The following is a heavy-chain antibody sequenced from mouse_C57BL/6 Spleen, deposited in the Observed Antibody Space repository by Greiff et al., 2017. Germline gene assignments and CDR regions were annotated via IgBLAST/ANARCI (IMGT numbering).Heavy chain of an antibody. CDR3: ARTAYYGRRNAMDY. CDR2: IWSGGST. V-gene: IGHV2-2*01. D-gene: IGHD1-1*01. CDR1: GFSLTSYG. Sequence: QVQLQQSGPGLVQPSQSLSITCTVSGFSLTSYGVHWVRQSPGKGLEWLGVIWSGGSTDYNAAFISRLSISKDNSKSQVFFKMHSLQADDTAMYHCARTAYYGRRNAMDYWGQGTSVTVSS. J-gene: IGHJ4*01.